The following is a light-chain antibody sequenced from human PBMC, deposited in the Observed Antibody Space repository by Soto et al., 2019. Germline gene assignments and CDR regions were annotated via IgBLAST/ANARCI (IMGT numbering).Light chain of an antibody. V-gene: IGLV2-14*01. Sequence: QSVLTQPASVSGSPGQSITISCTGTSSDVGGYNYVSWYQQHPGKAPELMIYEVSNRPSGVSNRFSGSKSGNTASLTISGLQAEDEADYYCCLYIGATTYVFGTGTKVTVL. CDR3: CLYIGATTYV. CDR1: SSDVGGYNY. CDR2: EVS. J-gene: IGLJ1*01.